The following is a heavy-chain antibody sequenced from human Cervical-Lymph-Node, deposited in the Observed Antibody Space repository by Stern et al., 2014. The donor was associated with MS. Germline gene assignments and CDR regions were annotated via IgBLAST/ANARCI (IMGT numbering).Heavy chain of an antibody. CDR1: GFTFSDYY. D-gene: IGHD4-17*01. V-gene: IGHV3-11*01. CDR2: ISNGDSAI. CDR3: ARDRFAYGASYYVMDV. J-gene: IGHJ6*02. Sequence: VQLVESGGGLVKPGGSLRLSCAASGFTFSDYYMSWIRQAPGKGLEWVSYISNGDSAIYYADSVKGRFTISRDNAKNSLYLQMNSLRAEDTAVYYCARDRFAYGASYYVMDVWGQGITVTVSS.